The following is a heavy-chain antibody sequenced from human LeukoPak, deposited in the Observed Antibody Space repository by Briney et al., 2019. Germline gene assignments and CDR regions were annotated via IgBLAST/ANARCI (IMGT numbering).Heavy chain of an antibody. D-gene: IGHD4-23*01. CDR3: ARVGSYGGITFDY. CDR1: GFTFSSYW. V-gene: IGHV3-7*01. Sequence: GGSLRLSCAASGFTFSSYWMSWVRQAPGKGLEWVANIKQDGSEKYYVDSVKGRFTISRDNAKNSLYLQMNSLKAEDTAVYYCARVGSYGGITFDYWGQGTLVTVSS. CDR2: IKQDGSEK. J-gene: IGHJ4*02.